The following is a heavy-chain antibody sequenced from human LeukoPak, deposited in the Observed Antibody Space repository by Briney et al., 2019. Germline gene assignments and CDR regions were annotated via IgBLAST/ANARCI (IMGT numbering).Heavy chain of an antibody. CDR2: INPNSGGT. D-gene: IGHD5-18*01. J-gene: IGHJ4*02. CDR3: ARLVDTTMVTSN. V-gene: IGHV1-2*02. Sequence: ASVTVSCKASGYTFTGYYMHWVRQAPGQGLEWMGWINPNSGGTNYAQKFQGRVTMTRDTSISTAYMELSRLGSDDTAVYYCARLVDTTMVTSNWGQGTLVTVSS. CDR1: GYTFTGYY.